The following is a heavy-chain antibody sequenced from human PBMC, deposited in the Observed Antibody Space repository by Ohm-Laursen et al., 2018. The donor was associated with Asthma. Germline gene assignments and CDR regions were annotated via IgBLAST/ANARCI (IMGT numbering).Heavy chain of an antibody. Sequence: SLRLSCAASGFTFSSYSMNWVRQAPGKGLEWVSFISSSGFTIYYADSVKGRFTISRDNAKNSLYLQMNSLRAEDTAVYYCATNLPYEAENYWGQGTLVTVSS. V-gene: IGHV3-48*04. J-gene: IGHJ4*02. D-gene: IGHD3-16*01. CDR3: ATNLPYEAENY. CDR1: GFTFSSYS. CDR2: ISSSGFTI.